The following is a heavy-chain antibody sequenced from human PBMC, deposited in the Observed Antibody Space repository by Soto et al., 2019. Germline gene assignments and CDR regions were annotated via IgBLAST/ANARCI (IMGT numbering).Heavy chain of an antibody. V-gene: IGHV1-46*01. CDR1: GYTFTSYY. Sequence: ASVNVSCKXSGYTFTSYYMHWVRQAPGQGLEWMGIINPSGGSTSYAQKFQGRVTMTRDTSTSTVYMELSSLRSEDTAVYYCARDIMTIFGVDYYYYYGMDVWGQGTTVTVSS. CDR3: ARDIMTIFGVDYYYYYGMDV. CDR2: INPSGGST. D-gene: IGHD3-3*01. J-gene: IGHJ6*02.